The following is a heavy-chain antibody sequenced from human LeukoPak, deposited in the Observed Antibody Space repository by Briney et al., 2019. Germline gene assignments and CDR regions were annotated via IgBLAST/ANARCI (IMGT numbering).Heavy chain of an antibody. Sequence: ASVKVSXKASGYTFTGYYMHWVRQAPGQGLEWMGWINPNSGGTKYAQKFQGRVTMTRDTSISTAYMELSRLRSDDTAVYYCARVRFLEWFFDAFDIWGQGTMVTVSS. CDR2: INPNSGGT. CDR1: GYTFTGYY. V-gene: IGHV1-2*02. D-gene: IGHD3-3*01. CDR3: ARVRFLEWFFDAFDI. J-gene: IGHJ3*02.